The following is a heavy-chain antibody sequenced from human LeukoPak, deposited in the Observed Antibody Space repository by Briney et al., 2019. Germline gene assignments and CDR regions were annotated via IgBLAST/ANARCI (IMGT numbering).Heavy chain of an antibody. J-gene: IGHJ4*02. Sequence: SQTLSLTCDLPGDSLSSNTGAWNWIRQYASRVREWLGRTYYRSKGYNEYALSVKSRVAIKADTSTHQFCLQWNSVTPEDTAVYYFARDWDCSTKACSLSDSGQGTLVTVSS. CDR1: GDSLSSNTGA. V-gene: IGHV6-1*01. CDR2: TYYRSKGYN. D-gene: IGHD2/OR15-2a*01. CDR3: ARDWDCSTKACSLSD.